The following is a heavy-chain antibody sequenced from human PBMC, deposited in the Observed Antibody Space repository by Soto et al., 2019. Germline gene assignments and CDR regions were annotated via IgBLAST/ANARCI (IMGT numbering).Heavy chain of an antibody. D-gene: IGHD2-15*01. J-gene: IGHJ1*01. CDR1: GFTFSDYY. V-gene: IGHV3-11*01. CDR3: ARDDRYCSGGSCYSGANFQH. CDR2: ISSSGSTI. Sequence: GGSLRLSCAASGFTFSDYYMSWIRQAPGKGLEWVSYISSSGSTIYYADSVKGRFTISRDNAKNSLYLQMNSLRAEDTAVYYCARDDRYCSGGSCYSGANFQHWGQGTLVTV.